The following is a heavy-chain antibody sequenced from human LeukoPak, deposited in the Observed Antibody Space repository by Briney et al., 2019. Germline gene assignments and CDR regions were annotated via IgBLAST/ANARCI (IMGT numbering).Heavy chain of an antibody. J-gene: IGHJ4*02. CDR2: ISSSGSYR. Sequence: GGSLRLSCAASGFTFSSYAMSWVRQAPGKGLEWVSSISSSGSYRYYADSVKGRFTISRDNAKKSLYLQMNSLRAEDTAVYYCAKCSGGSYYHSDDYWGQGTLVTVSS. D-gene: IGHD2-15*01. CDR3: AKCSGGSYYHSDDY. V-gene: IGHV3-21*01. CDR1: GFTFSSYA.